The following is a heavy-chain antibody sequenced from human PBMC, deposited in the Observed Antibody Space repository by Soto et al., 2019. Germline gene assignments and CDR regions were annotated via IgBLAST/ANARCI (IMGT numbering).Heavy chain of an antibody. J-gene: IGHJ4*02. CDR2: IYYSGST. CDR1: GGSVSSGSYY. V-gene: IGHV4-61*01. D-gene: IGHD6-19*01. Sequence: SETLSLTCTVSGGSVSSGSYYWSWIRQPPGKGLEWIGYIYYSGSTNYNPSLKSRVTISVDTSKNQFSLKLSSVTAADTAVYYCARMWGQWLFDYWGQGTLVTVSS. CDR3: ARMWGQWLFDY.